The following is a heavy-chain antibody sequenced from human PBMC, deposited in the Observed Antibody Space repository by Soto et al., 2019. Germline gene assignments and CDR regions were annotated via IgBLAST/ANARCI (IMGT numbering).Heavy chain of an antibody. Sequence: GGPLRLAGAGSGFKIPSCAIRCIRPSQGQGLDWVAVRPSDGTHTYYGAPMRGRSPISRDTSQTMVYRQIHSLTADDTALYYWSRDSRVGPSDYCDKWGHGTLVTVSS. J-gene: IGHJ4*01. D-gene: IGHD1-26*01. CDR2: RPSDGTHT. CDR1: GFKIPSCA. V-gene: IGHV3-30*01. CDR3: SRDSRVGPSDYCDK.